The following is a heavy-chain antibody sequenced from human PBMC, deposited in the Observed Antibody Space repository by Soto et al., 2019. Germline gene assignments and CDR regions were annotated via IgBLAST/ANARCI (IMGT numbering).Heavy chain of an antibody. CDR1: GGSFSGYY. Sequence: QVQLQQWGAGLLKPSETLSLTCAVYGGSFSGYYWSWIRQPPGKGLEWIGEINHSGSTNYNPSLKSRVTISVDTSKNQFSLKLSSVTAADTAVYYCARGQRGRYCSGGSCYYYYGMDVW. CDR2: INHSGST. CDR3: ARGQRGRYCSGGSCYYYYGMDV. D-gene: IGHD2-15*01. V-gene: IGHV4-34*01. J-gene: IGHJ6*01.